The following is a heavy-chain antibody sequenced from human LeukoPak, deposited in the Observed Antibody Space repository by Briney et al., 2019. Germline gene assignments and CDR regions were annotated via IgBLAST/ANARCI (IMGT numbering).Heavy chain of an antibody. CDR2: IWYDGSNK. V-gene: IGHV3-33*06. CDR3: AKAYCGGDCYSLVGAFDI. Sequence: GRSLRLSCAASGFTFSSYGMHWVRQAPGKGLEWVAVIWYDGSNKCYADSVKGRFTISRDNSKNTLYLQMNSLRAEDTAVYYCAKAYCGGDCYSLVGAFDIWGQGTMVTVSS. CDR1: GFTFSSYG. D-gene: IGHD2-21*02. J-gene: IGHJ3*02.